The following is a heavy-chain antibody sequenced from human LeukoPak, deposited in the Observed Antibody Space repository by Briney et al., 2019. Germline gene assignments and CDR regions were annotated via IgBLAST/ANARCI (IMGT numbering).Heavy chain of an antibody. CDR2: INDSGST. CDR3: ARHLAARSGAARYLDD. V-gene: IGHV4-59*08. Sequence: SETLSLTCTVSGGSINGYHSHWIRQPPGKGLEWIGYINDSGSTDYNPSLKSRVTISADTSSNQFSLKLNSVTAADTAIYYCARHLAARSGAARYLDDWCQGTLVTVSS. CDR1: GGSINGYH. J-gene: IGHJ4*02. D-gene: IGHD4/OR15-4a*01.